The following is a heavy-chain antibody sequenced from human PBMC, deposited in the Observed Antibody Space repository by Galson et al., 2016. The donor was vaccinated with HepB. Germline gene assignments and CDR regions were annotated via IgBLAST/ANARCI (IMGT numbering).Heavy chain of an antibody. D-gene: IGHD6-19*01. CDR1: GYTLTSYG. CDR3: ARDCSSDCVFSKDY. CDR2: ISAYNGNI. V-gene: IGHV1-18*01. J-gene: IGHJ4*02. Sequence: SVKVSCKASGYTLTSYGISWVRQAPGQGLEWMGWISAYNGNIKNAQKFQGRVTMTTDTSTSTDYMELRSLISDDTAVYYCARDCSSDCVFSKDYWGQGTLVTVSS.